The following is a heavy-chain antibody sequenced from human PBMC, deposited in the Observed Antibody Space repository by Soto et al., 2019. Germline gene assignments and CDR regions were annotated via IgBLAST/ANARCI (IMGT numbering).Heavy chain of an antibody. Sequence: QVQLQESGPGLVKPSETLSLTCTVSGGSISSYYWSWIRQPPGKGLEWIGYIYYSGSTNYNPSLKSRVTISVDTSKNQFSLKLCAGTAADTAVYYGARTASRTDSSGWSCSVGYWGQGTLVTVSS. CDR1: GGSISSYY. V-gene: IGHV4-59*01. CDR2: IYYSGST. D-gene: IGHD6-19*01. J-gene: IGHJ4*02. CDR3: ARTASRTDSSGWSCSVGY.